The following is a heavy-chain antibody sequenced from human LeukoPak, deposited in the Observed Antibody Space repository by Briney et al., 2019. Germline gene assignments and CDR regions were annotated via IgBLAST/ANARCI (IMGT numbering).Heavy chain of an antibody. Sequence: KPSETLSLTCTVSGGSVSRSPYYWGWIRQPPGKGLEWIGSIYHSGSTYYNPSLKSRVTISVDTSKNQFSLKLSSVTAADTAVYYCARVGGGNHYYYYYYMDVWGKGTTVTVSS. CDR3: ARVGGGNHYYYYYYMDV. CDR1: GGSVSRSPYY. J-gene: IGHJ6*03. CDR2: IYHSGST. D-gene: IGHD4-23*01. V-gene: IGHV4-39*07.